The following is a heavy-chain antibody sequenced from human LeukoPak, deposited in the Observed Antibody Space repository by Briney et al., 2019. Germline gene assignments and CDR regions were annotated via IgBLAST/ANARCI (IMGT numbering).Heavy chain of an antibody. D-gene: IGHD3-10*01. Sequence: GGSLRLSCAASGFTFSSYWMHWVRQAPGKGLVWVSRINSDGSSTYYADSVKGRFSTSRDNAKNTLYLQMNSLRAEDTAVYYCARGYGDWFDPWGQGTLVTVSS. J-gene: IGHJ5*02. CDR3: ARGYGDWFDP. V-gene: IGHV3-74*01. CDR1: GFTFSSYW. CDR2: INSDGSST.